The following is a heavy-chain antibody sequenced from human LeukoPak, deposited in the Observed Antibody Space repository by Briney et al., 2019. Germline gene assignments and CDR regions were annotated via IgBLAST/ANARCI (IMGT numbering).Heavy chain of an antibody. V-gene: IGHV3-30*02. D-gene: IGHD1-1*01. CDR1: GFTFRSYG. J-gene: IGHJ4*02. CDR3: AKGNWNLDY. Sequence: GGCVRLPCAASGFTFRSYGMHWVRQAPGKGLEWVAFIRYDGSNKYYADSVKGRFTISRDNSKNTLYLQMNSLRAEDTAVYYCAKGNWNLDYWGQGTLVTVSS. CDR2: IRYDGSNK.